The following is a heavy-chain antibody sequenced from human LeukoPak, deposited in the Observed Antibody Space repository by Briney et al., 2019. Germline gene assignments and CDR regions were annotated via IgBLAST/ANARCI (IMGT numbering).Heavy chain of an antibody. CDR2: ISWNSGSK. V-gene: IGHV3-9*03. CDR1: GFTFDDYA. J-gene: IGHJ4*02. D-gene: IGHD1-26*01. Sequence: GGSLRLSCTASGFTFDDYAMHWVRQAPGKGLEWVSGISWNSGSKDYADSVKGRFTISRDNAKNSLYPQMNSLRAEDMAFYYCAKGGASGNYYFIDYWGQGTLVTVSS. CDR3: AKGGASGNYYFIDY.